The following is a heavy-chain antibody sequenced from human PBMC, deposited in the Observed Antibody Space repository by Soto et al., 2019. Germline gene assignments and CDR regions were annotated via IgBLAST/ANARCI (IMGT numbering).Heavy chain of an antibody. D-gene: IGHD5-18*01. V-gene: IGHV1-2*02. CDR2: INPNSGGT. Sequence: ASVKVSCKASGYTFTGYYMHWVRQAPGQGLEWMGWINPNSGGTNYAQKFQGRVTMTRDTSIGTAYMELSRLGSDDTAVYYCARVPPHTAMVTVIDYWGQGTLVTVSS. CDR1: GYTFTGYY. J-gene: IGHJ4*02. CDR3: ARVPPHTAMVTVIDY.